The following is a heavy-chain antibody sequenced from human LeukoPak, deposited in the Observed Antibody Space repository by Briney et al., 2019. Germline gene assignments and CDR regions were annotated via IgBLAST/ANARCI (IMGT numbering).Heavy chain of an antibody. Sequence: PSETLSLTCTVSGYSISSGYYWGWIRQPPGKGLEWIGYIDYSGYTNYNPSLKSRVTISVDTSKNQFSLKLSSVTAADTAVYYCARRVEVDRNRDYYYYYMDVWGKGTTVTVSS. V-gene: IGHV4-61*01. D-gene: IGHD2-15*01. J-gene: IGHJ6*03. CDR2: IDYSGYT. CDR3: ARRVEVDRNRDYYYYYMDV. CDR1: GYSISSGYY.